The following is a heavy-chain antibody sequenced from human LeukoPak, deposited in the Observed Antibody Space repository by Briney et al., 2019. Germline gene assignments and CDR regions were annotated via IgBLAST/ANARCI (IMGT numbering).Heavy chain of an antibody. CDR1: GGSISSSSYY. J-gene: IGHJ4*02. Sequence: SETLSLTCTVSGGSISSSSYYWGWIRQPPGKGLEWIGSIYYSGSTYYNPSLKSRVTISVDTSKNQFSLELSSVTAADTAVYYCASAIYDYVWGSYRLDYWGQGTLVTVSS. CDR2: IYYSGST. CDR3: ASAIYDYVWGSYRLDY. V-gene: IGHV4-39*01. D-gene: IGHD3-16*02.